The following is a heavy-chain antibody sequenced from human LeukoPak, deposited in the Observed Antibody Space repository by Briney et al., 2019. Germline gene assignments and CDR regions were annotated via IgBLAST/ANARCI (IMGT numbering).Heavy chain of an antibody. J-gene: IGHJ4*02. Sequence: PGGSLRLSCAASGFTFSSYSMNWVRQAPGKGLEWVSYISSSSSTIYYADSVKGRFTISRDNAKNSLYLQMNSLRAEDTAVYYCARDPGYYDFWSGYWYYFDYWGQGTLVTVSS. V-gene: IGHV3-48*01. CDR1: GFTFSSYS. D-gene: IGHD3-3*01. CDR2: ISSSSSTI. CDR3: ARDPGYYDFWSGYWYYFDY.